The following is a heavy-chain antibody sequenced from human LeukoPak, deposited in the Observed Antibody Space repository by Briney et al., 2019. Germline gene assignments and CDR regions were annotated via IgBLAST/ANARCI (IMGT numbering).Heavy chain of an antibody. D-gene: IGHD2-2*01. V-gene: IGHV3-48*03. Sequence: GGSLRLSCAASEFTFSNYEMNWVRQAPGKGLDWVSYINGDGSTIYYADSVKGRFTVSRDNAKNSLYLQMNSLRAEDTAIYYCARDVRYCSRTSCSREPRFDPWGQGTLVTVSS. CDR2: INGDGSTI. CDR1: EFTFSNYE. J-gene: IGHJ5*02. CDR3: ARDVRYCSRTSCSREPRFDP.